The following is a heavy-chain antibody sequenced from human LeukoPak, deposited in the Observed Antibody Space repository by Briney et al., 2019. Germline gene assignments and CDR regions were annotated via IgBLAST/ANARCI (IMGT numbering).Heavy chain of an antibody. Sequence: SETLSLTCAVYGGSFSGYHWSWIRQPPGKGLEWIGEINHSGSTNYNPSLKSRVTISVDTSKNQFSLKLSSVTAADTAVYYCARGAYYYDSSGYYYAYYFDYWGQGTLVTVSS. J-gene: IGHJ4*02. CDR3: ARGAYYYDSSGYYYAYYFDY. D-gene: IGHD3-22*01. CDR2: INHSGST. CDR1: GGSFSGYH. V-gene: IGHV4-34*01.